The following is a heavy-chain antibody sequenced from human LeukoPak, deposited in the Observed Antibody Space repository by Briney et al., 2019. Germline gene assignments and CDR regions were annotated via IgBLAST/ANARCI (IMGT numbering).Heavy chain of an antibody. Sequence: SETLSLTCTVSGGSISSSSYYWGWFRQPPGKGLEWIGSIYYSGSAYYNPSLKGRVTISVDTSKNQFSLRLSAGTAADTAVYYCASIERFGRTFDYWGHVTLVTVSS. CDR2: IYYSGSA. J-gene: IGHJ4*01. CDR1: GGSISSSSYY. CDR3: ASIERFGRTFDY. D-gene: IGHD3-10*01. V-gene: IGHV4-39*07.